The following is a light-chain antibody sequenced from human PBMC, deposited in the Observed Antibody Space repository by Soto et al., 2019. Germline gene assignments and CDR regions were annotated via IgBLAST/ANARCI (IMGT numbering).Light chain of an antibody. CDR2: GAS. V-gene: IGKV3-20*01. CDR3: QRYNNWPLYT. Sequence: ETVLTQSPGTLSSSPGERATISCRASQKVSSSYLAWYQQKPGQAPRLLIYGASSRATGIPDRFSGSGSGTDFTLTISSLQSEDFAVYYCQRYNNWPLYTFGQGTKVDIK. CDR1: QKVSSSY. J-gene: IGKJ2*01.